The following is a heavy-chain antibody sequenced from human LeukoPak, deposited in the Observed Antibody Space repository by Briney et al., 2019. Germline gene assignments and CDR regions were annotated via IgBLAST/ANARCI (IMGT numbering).Heavy chain of an antibody. J-gene: IGHJ5*02. D-gene: IGHD2-2*01. CDR3: ASVPAAMGDNWFDP. Sequence: GGSLRLSCVVSGFTFSDYDMTWIRQAPGKGLEWVSHISSSGNTVYYADSVKGRFTISRDNAKNSLYLQMNSLRAEDTAVYHCASVPAAMGDNWFDPWGQGTLVTVSS. CDR2: ISSSGNTV. V-gene: IGHV3-11*04. CDR1: GFTFSDYD.